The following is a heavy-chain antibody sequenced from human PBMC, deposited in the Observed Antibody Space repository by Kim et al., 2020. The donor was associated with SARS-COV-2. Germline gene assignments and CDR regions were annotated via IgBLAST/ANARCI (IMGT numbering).Heavy chain of an antibody. Sequence: ASVKVSCKVSGYTLTELSMHWVRQAPGKGLEWMGGFDPEDGETIYAQKFQGRVTMTEDTSTDTAYMELSSLRSEDTAVYYCATGHIAAAGTVYYYGMDVWGQGTTVTVSS. J-gene: IGHJ6*02. V-gene: IGHV1-24*01. D-gene: IGHD6-13*01. CDR2: FDPEDGET. CDR3: ATGHIAAAGTVYYYGMDV. CDR1: GYTLTELS.